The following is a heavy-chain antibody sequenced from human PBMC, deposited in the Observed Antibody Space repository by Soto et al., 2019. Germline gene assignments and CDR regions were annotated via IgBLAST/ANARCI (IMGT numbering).Heavy chain of an antibody. D-gene: IGHD1-26*01. CDR1: NASIPSSGYY. CDR2: IYHSGST. V-gene: IGHV4-31*03. Sequence: QVQLQESGPRLVEASQTLSLTCTVSNASIPSSGYYWSWVRQPPGKRLEWIGYIYHSGSTFYSPSLQRRPTMSVDTSKNQFSLTLRSVTAADTAVYHCARMSGTYYVPDYWGQGTLVTVSS. CDR3: ARMSGTYYVPDY. J-gene: IGHJ4*02.